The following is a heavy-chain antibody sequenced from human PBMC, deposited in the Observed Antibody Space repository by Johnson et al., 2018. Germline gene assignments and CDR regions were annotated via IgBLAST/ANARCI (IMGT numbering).Heavy chain of an antibody. CDR3: ARGRFTFGGVIVMGAFDI. D-gene: IGHD3-16*02. Sequence: SLVRQAPGQGLEWMGGIIPIFGTANYAQKFQGRVTITADESTRTAYMELSSLRSEDTAVYYCARGRFTFGGVIVMGAFDIWGQGTMVTVSS. CDR2: IIPIFGTA. J-gene: IGHJ3*02. V-gene: IGHV1-69*01.